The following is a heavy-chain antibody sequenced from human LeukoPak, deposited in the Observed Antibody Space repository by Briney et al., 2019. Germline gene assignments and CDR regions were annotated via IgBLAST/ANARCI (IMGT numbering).Heavy chain of an antibody. J-gene: IGHJ6*03. D-gene: IGHD2-2*02. Sequence: SETLSLTCTVSGGSISSYYWSWIRQPPGKGLEWIGYIYYSGSTNYNPSLKSRVTISVDTSKNQFSLKLSSVTAADTAVYYCARAQCSSTSCYIYHMDVWGKGTTVTVSS. V-gene: IGHV4-59*01. CDR2: IYYSGST. CDR3: ARAQCSSTSCYIYHMDV. CDR1: GGSISSYY.